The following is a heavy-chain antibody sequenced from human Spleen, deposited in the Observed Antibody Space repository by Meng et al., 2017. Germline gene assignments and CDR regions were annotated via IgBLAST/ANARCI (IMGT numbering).Heavy chain of an antibody. V-gene: IGHV4-34*01. D-gene: IGHD4-11*01. Sequence: QVQLQHGGEGLFKPSETLSLTGVVFGGSFSDYYWSWIRQPPGKGLEWIGEINHSGSTNYNPSLESRATISVDTSQNNLSLKLSSVTAADSAVYYCARGPTTMAHDFDYWGQGTLVTVSS. CDR2: INHSGST. CDR1: GGSFSDYY. CDR3: ARGPTTMAHDFDY. J-gene: IGHJ4*02.